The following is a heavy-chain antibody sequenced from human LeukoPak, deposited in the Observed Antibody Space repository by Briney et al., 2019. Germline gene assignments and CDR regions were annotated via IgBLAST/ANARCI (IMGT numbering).Heavy chain of an antibody. D-gene: IGHD1-26*01. J-gene: IGHJ4*02. Sequence: GGSLRLSCAASGLTFSIHGMHWVRQAPGKGLEWVAVIWYDGSNKYYADSVKGRFTISKDNSKNTLYLQTNSLRAEDTAVYYCASHSGNYPRGYFDYWGQGTLVTVSS. CDR2: IWYDGSNK. CDR3: ASHSGNYPRGYFDY. CDR1: GLTFSIHG. V-gene: IGHV3-33*01.